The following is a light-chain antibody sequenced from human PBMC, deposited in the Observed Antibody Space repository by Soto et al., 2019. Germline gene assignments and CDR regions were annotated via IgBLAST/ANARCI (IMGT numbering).Light chain of an antibody. J-gene: IGKJ2*01. CDR1: QSVASN. CDR3: QQYNNWPLYT. Sequence: EIVMAQSPATPAVSPGERVTLSCRASQSVASNLAWYQQRPGQAPRLLIFGASTRATGIPARFSGSGSGTDFTLTINSLQSEDLAVYYCQQYNNWPLYTFGQGTKLEI. V-gene: IGKV3-15*01. CDR2: GAS.